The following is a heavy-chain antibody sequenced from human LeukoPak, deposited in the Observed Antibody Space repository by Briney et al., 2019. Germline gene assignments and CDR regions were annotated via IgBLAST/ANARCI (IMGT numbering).Heavy chain of an antibody. D-gene: IGHD5-12*01. J-gene: IGHJ4*02. CDR1: GFTFSSYG. CDR3: AKDPGYIDY. CDR2: ISYDGSNK. Sequence: PGGSLRLSCAASGFTFSSYGMHWVRQAPGKGLEWVAVISYDGSNKYYADSVKGRFTISRDNSKNTLYPQMNSLRAEDTAVYYCAKDPGYIDYWGQGTLVTVSS. V-gene: IGHV3-30*18.